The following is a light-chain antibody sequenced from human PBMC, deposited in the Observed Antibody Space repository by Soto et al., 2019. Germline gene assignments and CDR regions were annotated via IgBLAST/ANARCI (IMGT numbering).Light chain of an antibody. CDR3: QQSYSMPLS. CDR1: QRISPS. V-gene: IGKV1-39*01. Sequence: DIQMTQSPSSLPAAVGDRVAITCRASQRISPSLNGYQQRPGKSPELLIYGASDLQSGAPSRVSGLGSGTDFTLIISNLQPEDFATYYCQQSYSMPLSFGGGTKVEIK. J-gene: IGKJ4*01. CDR2: GAS.